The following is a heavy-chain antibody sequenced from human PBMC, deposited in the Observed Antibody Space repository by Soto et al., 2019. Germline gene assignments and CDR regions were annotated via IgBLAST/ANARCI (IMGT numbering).Heavy chain of an antibody. CDR3: AKQWVAGTGEGY. V-gene: IGHV3-30*18. CDR1: GFTFSSYG. J-gene: IGHJ4*02. Sequence: QVQLVESGGGVVQPGRSLRLSCAASGFTFSSYGMHWVRQAPGKGLEWVAVISYDGSNKYYADSVKGRFTISRDNSKNTLYLQMNSLRAEDTAVYYCAKQWVAGTGEGYWGQGTLVTVSS. CDR2: ISYDGSNK. D-gene: IGHD7-27*01.